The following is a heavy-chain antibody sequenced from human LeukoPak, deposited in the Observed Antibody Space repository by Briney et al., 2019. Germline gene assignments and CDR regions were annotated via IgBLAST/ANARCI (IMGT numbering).Heavy chain of an antibody. CDR1: GYSISSGYY. J-gene: IGHJ3*02. CDR3: ARDRGDYAFDI. Sequence: SETLSLTCTVSGYSISSGYYWGWSRQPPGKGLEWIGSIYHSGSTYYNPSLKSRVTISVDTSKNQFSLKLSSVTAADTAVYYCARDRGDYAFDIWGQGTMVTVSS. CDR2: IYHSGST. D-gene: IGHD4-17*01. V-gene: IGHV4-38-2*02.